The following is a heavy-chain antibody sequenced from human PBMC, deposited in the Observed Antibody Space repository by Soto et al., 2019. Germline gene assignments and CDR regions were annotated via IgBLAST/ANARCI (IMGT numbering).Heavy chain of an antibody. CDR1: GFTFGDYA. D-gene: IGHD4-17*01. CDR3: TRDRTVTTVGYFDY. J-gene: IGHJ4*02. CDR2: IRSKAYGGTT. Sequence: PGGSLRLSCTASGFTFGDYAMSWFRQAPGKGLEWVGFIRSKAYGGTTEYAASVKGRFTISRDDSKSIAYLQMNSLKTEDTAVYYCTRDRTVTTVGYFDYWGQGTLVTVSS. V-gene: IGHV3-49*03.